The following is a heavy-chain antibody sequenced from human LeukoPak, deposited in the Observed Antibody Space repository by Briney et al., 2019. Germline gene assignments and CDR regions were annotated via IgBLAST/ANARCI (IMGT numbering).Heavy chain of an antibody. CDR3: TKDASRFFVDA. CDR2: ISRSGSTI. V-gene: IGHV3-11*04. D-gene: IGHD3-3*01. J-gene: IGHJ5*02. CDR1: GFSFSDFY. Sequence: PGGSLRLSCAASGFSFSDFYMSWIRQAPGKGLEWISYISRSGSTIYHADSVKGRFTISRDNAKNSLYLQMDRLRADDTAIYYCTKDASRFFVDAWGQGTLVTVSS.